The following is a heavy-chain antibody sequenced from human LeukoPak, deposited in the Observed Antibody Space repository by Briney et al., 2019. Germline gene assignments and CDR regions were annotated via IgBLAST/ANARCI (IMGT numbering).Heavy chain of an antibody. CDR1: GGSISSSSYY. V-gene: IGHV4-39*01. CDR3: ARLSRAVAGKDYFDY. CDR2: IYYSGST. D-gene: IGHD6-19*01. Sequence: SGTLSLTCTVSGGSISSSSYYWGWIRQPPGKGLEWIGSIYYSGSTYYNPSLKSRVTISVDTSKNQFSLKLSSVTAADTAVYYCARLSRAVAGKDYFDYWGQGTLVTVSS. J-gene: IGHJ4*02.